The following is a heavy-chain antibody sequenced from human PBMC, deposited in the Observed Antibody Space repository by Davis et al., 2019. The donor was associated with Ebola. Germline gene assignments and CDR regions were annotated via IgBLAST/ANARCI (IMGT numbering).Heavy chain of an antibody. J-gene: IGHJ4*02. CDR3: ARPIDYGGNAPSD. Sequence: ASVPVSCKASRYTFTSYGISCVRQAPGQGLEWMGCINAGNGHTKSSQKFQGRVTMTTDTSTSTAYMELRSLRTDDTAVYYCARPIDYGGNAPSDWGQGTLVTVSS. V-gene: IGHV1-18*01. CDR2: INAGNGHT. CDR1: RYTFTSYG. D-gene: IGHD4-23*01.